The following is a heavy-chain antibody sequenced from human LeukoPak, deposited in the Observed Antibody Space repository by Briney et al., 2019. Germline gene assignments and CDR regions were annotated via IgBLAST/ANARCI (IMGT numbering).Heavy chain of an antibody. D-gene: IGHD3-3*01. Sequence: GGSLRLSCTASGFSFSSYAMTWVRQAPGKGLEWVSSMGSGSRYIYYADSVRGRFTISRDNAKNSLYLVMNSLRAEDTAIYYCARDRPTGASRVFVVQWGQGTLVTVSS. CDR3: ARDRPTGASRVFVVQ. CDR2: MGSGSRYI. CDR1: GFSFSSYA. J-gene: IGHJ4*02. V-gene: IGHV3-21*01.